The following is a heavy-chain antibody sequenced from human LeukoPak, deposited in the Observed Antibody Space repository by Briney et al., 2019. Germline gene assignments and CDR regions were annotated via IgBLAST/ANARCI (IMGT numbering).Heavy chain of an antibody. CDR2: ISGSGGST. D-gene: IGHD2-2*02. CDR1: GFTFSSYA. V-gene: IGHV3-23*01. Sequence: GGSLRLSCAASGFTFSSYAMHWVRQAPGKGLEWVSAISGSGGSTYYADSVKGRFTISRDNYKNTLYLQMNSLRAEDTAVYYCAGYNCSSTTCYTGGFDYWGQGTLVTVSS. CDR3: AGYNCSSTTCYTGGFDY. J-gene: IGHJ4*02.